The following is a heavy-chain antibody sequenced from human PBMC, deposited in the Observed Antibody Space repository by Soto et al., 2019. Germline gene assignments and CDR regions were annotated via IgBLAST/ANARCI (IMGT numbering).Heavy chain of an antibody. D-gene: IGHD3-10*01. CDR3: AKDLVRGVIIMSSPRWFDP. J-gene: IGHJ5*02. Sequence: EVQLLESGGGLVQPGGSLRLSCAASGFTFSSYAMSWVRQAPGKGLEWVSAISGSGGSTYYADSVKGRFTISRDNSKNTLYLQMNSLRAEDTAVYYCAKDLVRGVIIMSSPRWFDPWGQGTLVTVSS. V-gene: IGHV3-23*01. CDR2: ISGSGGST. CDR1: GFTFSSYA.